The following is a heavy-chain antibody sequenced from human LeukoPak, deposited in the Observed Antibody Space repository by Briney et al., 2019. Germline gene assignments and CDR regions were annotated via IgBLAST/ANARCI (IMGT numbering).Heavy chain of an antibody. CDR3: AKFQTYYYDTSGYAYFDY. V-gene: IGHV3-30*02. J-gene: IGHJ4*02. CDR1: GFTFSNYG. Sequence: GGSLRLSCAASGFTFSNYGMHWVRQAPGKGLEWVAFIRYDGSNNYYADSVKGRFTISRDNSKNTLYLQMNSLRAEDTAVYYCAKFQTYYYDTSGYAYFDYWGQGTLVTVSS. D-gene: IGHD3-22*01. CDR2: IRYDGSNN.